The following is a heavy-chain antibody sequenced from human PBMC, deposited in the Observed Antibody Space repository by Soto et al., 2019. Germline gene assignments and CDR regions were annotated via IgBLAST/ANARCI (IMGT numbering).Heavy chain of an antibody. J-gene: IGHJ6*03. CDR3: VRGAPSHIGVMVYYYYYMDD. CDR1: GYTFTSYD. V-gene: IGHV1-8*01. D-gene: IGHD3-10*01. Sequence: QVQVVQSGAEVKKAGASVKVSCKASGYTFTSYDINWVRQATGQGLEWMGWMNPNSGNTGYAQKFQGRVTMTRNTSISTAYLELSSLRSEDTAVYYCVRGAPSHIGVMVYYYYYMDDWGKGTTVTVSS. CDR2: MNPNSGNT.